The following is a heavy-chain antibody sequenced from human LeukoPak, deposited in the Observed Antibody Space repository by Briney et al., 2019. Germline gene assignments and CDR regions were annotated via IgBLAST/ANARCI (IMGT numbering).Heavy chain of an antibody. J-gene: IGHJ4*02. V-gene: IGHV4-59*01. CDR2: IYYSGST. CDR3: ARGLIADDFDY. D-gene: IGHD6-13*01. CDR1: GGSISSYY. Sequence: SETLSLTCTVSGGSISSYYWSWIRQPPGEGLEWIGYIYYSGSTNYNPSLKSRVTISVDTSKNQFSLKLSSVTAADTAVYYCARGLIADDFDYWGQGTLVTVSS.